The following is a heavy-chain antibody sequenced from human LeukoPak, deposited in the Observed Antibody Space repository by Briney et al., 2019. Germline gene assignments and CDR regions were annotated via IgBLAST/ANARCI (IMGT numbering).Heavy chain of an antibody. V-gene: IGHV1-69*13. J-gene: IGHJ5*02. Sequence: ASVKVSCKASGGTFSSYAISWVRQAPGQGLEWMGGIIPIFGTANYAQKFQGRVTITADESTSTAYMELSSLRSEDTAVYYCATYFYYYDSSALNRGGWFDPWGQGTLVTVSS. D-gene: IGHD3-22*01. CDR1: GGTFSSYA. CDR2: IIPIFGTA. CDR3: ATYFYYYDSSALNRGGWFDP.